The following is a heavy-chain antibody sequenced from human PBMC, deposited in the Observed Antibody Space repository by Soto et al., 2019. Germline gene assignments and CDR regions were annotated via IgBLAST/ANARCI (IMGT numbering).Heavy chain of an antibody. CDR3: AGGFGSFDY. J-gene: IGHJ4*02. CDR1: GFTFSSYA. Sequence: EVQLLESGGGLVQPGGSLRLSCAASGFTFSSYAVSWVRQAPGKGLEWVSAISGSGGSTYYADSVKGRFTVSRDNSKNALYLQMNSLRAEDTAVYYCAGGFGSFDYWGQGTLVTVSS. CDR2: ISGSGGST. D-gene: IGHD3-16*01. V-gene: IGHV3-23*01.